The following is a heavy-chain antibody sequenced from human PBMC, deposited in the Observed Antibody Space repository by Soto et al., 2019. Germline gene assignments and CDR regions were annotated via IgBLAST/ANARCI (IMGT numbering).Heavy chain of an antibody. Sequence: PSETLSLTCAVYGGSFSGYYWSWIRQPPGKGLEWIGEINHSGSTNYNPSLKSRVTISVDTSKNQFSLKLSSVTAADTAVYYCARGPVLLWFGEFQRLRYYYYGMDVWG. CDR2: INHSGST. V-gene: IGHV4-34*01. D-gene: IGHD3-10*01. CDR3: ARGPVLLWFGEFQRLRYYYYGMDV. J-gene: IGHJ6*02. CDR1: GGSFSGYY.